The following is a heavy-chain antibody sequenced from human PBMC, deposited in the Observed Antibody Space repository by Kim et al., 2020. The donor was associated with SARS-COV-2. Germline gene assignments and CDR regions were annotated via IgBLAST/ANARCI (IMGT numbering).Heavy chain of an antibody. Sequence: ASVKVSCKASGYTFTSYDINWVRQATGQGLEWMGWMNPNSGNTGYAQKFQGRVTMTRNTSISTAYMELSSLRSEDTAVYYCARAGPTYYYGSGSYYYMDVWGKGTTVTVSS. V-gene: IGHV1-8*01. CDR2: MNPNSGNT. D-gene: IGHD3-10*01. J-gene: IGHJ6*03. CDR1: GYTFTSYD. CDR3: ARAGPTYYYGSGSYYYMDV.